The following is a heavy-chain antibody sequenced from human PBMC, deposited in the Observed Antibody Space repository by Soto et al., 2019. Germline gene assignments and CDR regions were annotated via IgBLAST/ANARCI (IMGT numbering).Heavy chain of an antibody. D-gene: IGHD1-26*01. V-gene: IGHV3-23*01. CDR1: GFTFSDYA. Sequence: VQLLESGGGLVQPGGSLRLSCAASGFTFSDYAMSWVRQAPGKGLEWVSTIRGSDGTTYYADSVKGRFTISRDNSKNTLYLQMNSLRAEDTAIYYCARKGGTFYGPFDYWGQGTLVTVSS. J-gene: IGHJ4*02. CDR2: IRGSDGTT. CDR3: ARKGGTFYGPFDY.